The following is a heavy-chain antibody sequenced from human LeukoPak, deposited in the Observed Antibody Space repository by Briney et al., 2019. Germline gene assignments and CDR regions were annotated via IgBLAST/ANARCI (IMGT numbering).Heavy chain of an antibody. D-gene: IGHD6-19*01. V-gene: IGHV3-30*03. CDR2: ISHEGSQT. Sequence: PGGSLRLSCAASGFSFGSYGIRWVRQAPGKGLEWVAVISHEGSQTYYADSVRGRFTISRDNSKNMVYLQMNSLRVEDTAVYYCARTREQWQVLDYWGQGTLVTVSS. CDR1: GFSFGSYG. CDR3: ARTREQWQVLDY. J-gene: IGHJ4*02.